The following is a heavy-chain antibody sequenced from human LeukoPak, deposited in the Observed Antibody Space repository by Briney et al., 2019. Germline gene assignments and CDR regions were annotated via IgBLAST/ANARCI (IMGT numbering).Heavy chain of an antibody. Sequence: PGGSLRLSCAASGFTFSSYGMHWVRQAPGKGLEWVAVISYDGSNKYYADSMKGRFTISRDNSKNTLYLQMNSLRAEDTAVYYCAKDMGTIVVVVAASMDVWGQGTTVTVSS. CDR2: ISYDGSNK. D-gene: IGHD2-15*01. CDR3: AKDMGTIVVVVAASMDV. J-gene: IGHJ6*02. CDR1: GFTFSSYG. V-gene: IGHV3-30*18.